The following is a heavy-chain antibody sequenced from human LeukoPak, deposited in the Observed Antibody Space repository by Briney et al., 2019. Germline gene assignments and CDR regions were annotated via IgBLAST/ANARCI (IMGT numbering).Heavy chain of an antibody. J-gene: IGHJ4*02. V-gene: IGHV3-7*01. CDR2: IKQDGREE. D-gene: IGHD5-12*01. CDR1: RFTFSIYW. CDR3: VRDGGVSGYDLLDY. Sequence: GGSLRLSCVAPRFTFSIYWMSWVRQAPGKGLEWVANIKQDGREEYYVDSVKGRFSISRDNAKNSLSLQMNSLRAEDTAVYYCVRDGGVSGYDLLDYWGQGTLVTVSS.